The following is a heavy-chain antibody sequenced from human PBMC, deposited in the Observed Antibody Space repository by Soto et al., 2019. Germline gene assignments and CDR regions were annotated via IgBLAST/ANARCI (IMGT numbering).Heavy chain of an antibody. D-gene: IGHD2-2*01. V-gene: IGHV5-51*01. CDR2: IYPGDSDT. CDR1: GYSFTSYW. CDR3: ARGGCISTSCHYYYYYGMDV. J-gene: IGHJ6*02. Sequence: PGESLKISCKGSGYSFTSYWIGWVRQMPGKGLEWMGIIYPGDSDTRYSPSFQGQVTISADKSISTAYLQWSSLKASDTAMYYCARGGCISTSCHYYYYYGMDVWGQGITVTVSS.